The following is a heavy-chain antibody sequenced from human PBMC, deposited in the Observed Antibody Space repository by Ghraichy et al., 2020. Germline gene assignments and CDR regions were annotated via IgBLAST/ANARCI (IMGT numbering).Heavy chain of an antibody. CDR3: ASGGGGIAVAGTGGWFAP. J-gene: IGHJ5*02. CDR1: GASITTYY. Sequence: SETLSLTCIVSGASITTYYWSWIRQSPGKGLEWIGHVYHSGTTNYNPSLKSRATMSVDTSKNQFSLTLRSVTVADTAVYYCASGGGGIAVAGTGGWFAPWGQGTLVTVSS. D-gene: IGHD6-19*01. V-gene: IGHV4-59*01. CDR2: VYHSGTT.